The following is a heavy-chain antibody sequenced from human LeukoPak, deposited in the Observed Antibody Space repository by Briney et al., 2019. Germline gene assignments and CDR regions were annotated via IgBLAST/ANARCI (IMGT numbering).Heavy chain of an antibody. Sequence: GASVKVSCKASGGTFSSYAISWVRQAPGQGLEWMGWISADNGKTNYAQKFQGRVTMTTDTFTSTAYMELRSLRPDDTAVYYCARDVGSSWNYFDYWGQGTLVTVSS. J-gene: IGHJ4*02. V-gene: IGHV1-18*01. CDR3: ARDVGSSWNYFDY. D-gene: IGHD6-13*01. CDR1: GGTFSSYA. CDR2: ISADNGKT.